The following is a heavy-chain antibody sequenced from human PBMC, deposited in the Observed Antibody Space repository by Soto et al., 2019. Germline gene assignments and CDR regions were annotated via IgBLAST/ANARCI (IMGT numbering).Heavy chain of an antibody. CDR1: GYTFTSYG. V-gene: IGHV1-18*01. CDR3: GRKFKIYYGAGSRPYNYTGRAV. J-gene: IGHJ6*02. D-gene: IGHD3-10*01. Sequence: ASVKVSCKASGYTFTSYGISWVRQAPGQGLEWMGWISAYNGNTNYAQKLQGRVTMTTDTSTSTAYMELRSLRSDDTAVYYCGRKFKIYYGAGSRPYNYTGRAVGAQGTTVTAPS. CDR2: ISAYNGNT.